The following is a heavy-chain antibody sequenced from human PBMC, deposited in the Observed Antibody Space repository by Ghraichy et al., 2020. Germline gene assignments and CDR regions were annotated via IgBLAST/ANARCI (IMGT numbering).Heavy chain of an antibody. D-gene: IGHD4-23*01. V-gene: IGHV4-39*01. CDR1: GGSISSSSYY. Sequence: SETLSLACTVSGGSISSSSYYWGWIRQAPGKGLEWIGSIYYSGSTYYNPSLKSRVTISVDTSKSQFSLKLRSVTAADTAVYYCARGVYAGNSGKWFDPWGQGTLVTVSS. CDR3: ARGVYAGNSGKWFDP. CDR2: IYYSGST. J-gene: IGHJ5*02.